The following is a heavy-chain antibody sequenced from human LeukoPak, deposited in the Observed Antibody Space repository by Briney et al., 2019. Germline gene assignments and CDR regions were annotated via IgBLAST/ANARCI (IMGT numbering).Heavy chain of an antibody. J-gene: IGHJ4*02. D-gene: IGHD3-22*01. Sequence: KTPETLSLTCTVSGGSIGSSSYYWGWIRQPPGKGLEWIGTIYYSGSTYYNPSLKSRVTISVDTSKNQFSLKLSSVTAADTAVYYCARHLTTYYYDSSGSYPWGQGTLVTVSS. V-gene: IGHV4-39*01. CDR3: ARHLTTYYYDSSGSYP. CDR2: IYYSGST. CDR1: GGSIGSSSYY.